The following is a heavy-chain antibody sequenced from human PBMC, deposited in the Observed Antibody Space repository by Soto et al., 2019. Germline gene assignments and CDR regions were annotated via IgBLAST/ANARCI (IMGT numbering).Heavy chain of an antibody. J-gene: IGHJ4*02. D-gene: IGHD3-10*01. CDR1: GGSISIYY. V-gene: IGHV4-59*08. CDR2: IYYSGST. CDR3: ARRHGLDIDAYY. Sequence: SETLSLTFTVSGGSISIYYWRWIRQPPGKGLEWIGYIYYSGSTHYNPPLKSRVTISVDTSKNQFSLKLSSVTAADTAGYFCARRHGLDIDAYYWGQGILVTVS.